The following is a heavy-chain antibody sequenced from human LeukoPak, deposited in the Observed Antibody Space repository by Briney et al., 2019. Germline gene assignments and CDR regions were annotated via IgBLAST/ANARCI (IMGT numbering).Heavy chain of an antibody. Sequence: SETLSLTCAVYGGSLSGYSWTWIRQPPGKGLEWIGEIDHSGSTNYNASLTSRVIISADTSKNQFSLKLTSVTVADTAVYYCARVYVTVVRGRWFDPWGQGTLVTVSS. J-gene: IGHJ5*02. CDR2: IDHSGST. CDR1: GGSLSGYS. CDR3: ARVYVTVVRGRWFDP. V-gene: IGHV4-34*01. D-gene: IGHD3-10*01.